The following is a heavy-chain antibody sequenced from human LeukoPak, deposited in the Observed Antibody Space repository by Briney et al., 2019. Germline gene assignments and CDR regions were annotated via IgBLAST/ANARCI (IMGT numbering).Heavy chain of an antibody. Sequence: SETLSLTCTVSGGSISSYCWSWIRQPAGKGLEWIGRIYTSGSTNYNPSLKSRVTMSVDTSKNQFSLKLSSVTAADTAVYYCARDPPYYYDSSGYANAFDIWGQGTMVTVSS. D-gene: IGHD3-22*01. CDR2: IYTSGST. V-gene: IGHV4-4*07. CDR3: ARDPPYYYDSSGYANAFDI. J-gene: IGHJ3*02. CDR1: GGSISSYC.